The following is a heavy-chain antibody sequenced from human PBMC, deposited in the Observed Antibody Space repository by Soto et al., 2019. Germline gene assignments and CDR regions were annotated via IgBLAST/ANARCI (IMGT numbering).Heavy chain of an antibody. CDR2: IIPIFGTA. V-gene: IGHV1-69*13. J-gene: IGHJ6*02. D-gene: IGHD6-13*01. CDR3: AREGREAAESDMDV. CDR1: GGTFSSYA. Sequence: WASVKVSCKASGGTFSSYAVSWVRQAPGQGLEWMGGIIPIFGTANYAQKFQGRVTITADESTSTAYMELSSLRSEDTAVYYCAREGREAAESDMDVWGQGTTVTVSS.